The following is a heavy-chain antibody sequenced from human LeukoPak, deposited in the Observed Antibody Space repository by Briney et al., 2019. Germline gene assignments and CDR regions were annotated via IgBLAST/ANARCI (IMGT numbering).Heavy chain of an antibody. CDR2: IYYSGST. CDR3: ARVRYDSSGYYYVGFWYFDL. J-gene: IGHJ2*01. D-gene: IGHD3-22*01. CDR1: GGSISSGSYY. V-gene: IGHV4-61*01. Sequence: PSETLSLTCTVSGGSISSGSYYWSWIRQPPGKGLEWIGYIYYSGSTNYNPSLKSRVTISVDTSKNQFSLKLSSVTAADTAVYYCARVRYDSSGYYYVGFWYFDLWGRGTLVTVSS.